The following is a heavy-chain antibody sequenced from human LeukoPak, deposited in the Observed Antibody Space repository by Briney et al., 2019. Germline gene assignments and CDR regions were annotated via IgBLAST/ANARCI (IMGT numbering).Heavy chain of an antibody. J-gene: IGHJ4*02. CDR2: IHRDGSYT. V-gene: IGHV3-74*01. CDR1: GFTFSSFW. D-gene: IGHD6-19*01. CDR3: ATSPVAGLD. Sequence: GGSLRLSCAASGFTFSSFWMQWVRQAPGKGLVWFSRIHRDGSYTTYADSVKGRFTISRDNAKNTLYLQMNSLRADDTAVYFCATSPVAGLDWGQGTLVSVSS.